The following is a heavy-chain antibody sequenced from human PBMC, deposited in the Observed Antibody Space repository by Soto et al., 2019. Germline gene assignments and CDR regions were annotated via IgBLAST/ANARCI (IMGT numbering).Heavy chain of an antibody. D-gene: IGHD6-13*01. V-gene: IGHV4-30-4*01. J-gene: IGHJ5*02. Sequence: QVQLQESGPGLVKPSQTLSLTCTVSGCSISSGDYYWSWIRQPPGKGLEWIGYIYYSGSTYSNPSLKRRVTISVDTSKNQFSLKLSSVTAADTAVYYCARERPDGSRLDPWGQGTLVTVSS. CDR3: ARERPDGSRLDP. CDR2: IYYSGST. CDR1: GCSISSGDYY.